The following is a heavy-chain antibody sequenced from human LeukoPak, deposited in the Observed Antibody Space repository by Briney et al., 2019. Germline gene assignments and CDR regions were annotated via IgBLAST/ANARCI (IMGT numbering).Heavy chain of an antibody. J-gene: IGHJ4*02. CDR1: GGSISSSSYY. D-gene: IGHD3-10*01. V-gene: IGHV4-39*01. CDR2: IYYSGST. Sequence: SETLSLTCTVSGGSISSSSYYWGWSRQPPGMGLEWIGSIYYSGSTYYNPSLKSRVTISVDTSKNQFSLKLSSVTAADTAVYYCARQFPPYYGSGTNWGQGTLVTVSS. CDR3: ARQFPPYYGSGTN.